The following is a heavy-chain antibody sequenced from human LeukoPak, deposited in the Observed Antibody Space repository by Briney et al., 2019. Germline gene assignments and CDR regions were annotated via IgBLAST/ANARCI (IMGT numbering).Heavy chain of an antibody. J-gene: IGHJ5*02. V-gene: IGHV1-3*01. D-gene: IGHD3-9*01. CDR2: INAGNGNT. Sequence: ASVKVSCKASGYTFTSYAMHWVRQAPGQRLEWMGWINAGNGNTKYSQKFQGRVTITRDTSASTAYMELSSLRSEDTAVYYCARARRYFDWLDWFDPWGQGTLATVSS. CDR1: GYTFTSYA. CDR3: ARARRYFDWLDWFDP.